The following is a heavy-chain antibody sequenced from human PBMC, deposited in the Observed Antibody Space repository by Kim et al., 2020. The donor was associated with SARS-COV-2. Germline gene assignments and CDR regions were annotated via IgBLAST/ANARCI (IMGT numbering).Heavy chain of an antibody. CDR3: ARGIYSNTDLTYFKH. D-gene: IGHD5-12*01. J-gene: IGHJ1*01. Sequence: GGSLRLSCAASGFTVSSNYMSWVRQAPGKGLEWVSAIYSGGSTYYADSVKGRLTISSDNSKNTPYLQMNSLRAEDTAVYYCARGIYSNTDLTYFKHWGQGTLLTVS. CDR1: GFTVSSNY. V-gene: IGHV3-66*02. CDR2: IYSGGST.